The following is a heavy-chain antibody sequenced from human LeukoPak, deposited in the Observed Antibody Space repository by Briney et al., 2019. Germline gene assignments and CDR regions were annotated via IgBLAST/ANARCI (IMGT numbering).Heavy chain of an antibody. J-gene: IGHJ4*02. CDR2: INYSGST. CDR3: ARARLSIVRGITNFDY. D-gene: IGHD3-10*01. CDR1: GGSISSNTYY. Sequence: SETLSLTCTVSGGSISSNTYYWGWIRQPPGKGLEWIGSINYSGSTFYNPSLKSRVTISVDTSKNQFSLILSSVTAADTAVYFCARARLSIVRGITNFDYWGQGTVVTVSS. V-gene: IGHV4-39*01.